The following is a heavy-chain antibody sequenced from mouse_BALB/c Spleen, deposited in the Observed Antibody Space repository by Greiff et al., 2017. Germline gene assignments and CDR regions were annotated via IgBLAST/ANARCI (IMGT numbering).Heavy chain of an antibody. J-gene: IGHJ1*01. CDR1: GFSLTSYG. CDR2: IWSGGST. CDR3: ARGYYGSSSFDV. V-gene: IGHV2-2*02. D-gene: IGHD1-1*01. Sequence: VKLVESGPGLVQPSQSLSITCTVSGFSLTSYGVHWVRQSPGKGLEWLGVIWSGGSTDYNAAFISRLSISKDNSKSQVFFKMNSLQANDTAIYYCARGYYGSSSFDVWGAGTTVTVSS.